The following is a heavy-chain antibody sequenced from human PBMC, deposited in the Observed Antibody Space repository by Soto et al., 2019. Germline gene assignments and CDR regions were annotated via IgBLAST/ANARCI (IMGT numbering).Heavy chain of an antibody. CDR3: ARDPGAIVVVVAATGGWFDP. CDR1: GDSVSSNSAA. V-gene: IGHV6-1*01. D-gene: IGHD2-15*01. CDR2: TYYRSKWYN. J-gene: IGHJ5*02. Sequence: LSQTLSLTCAISGDSVSSNSAAWNWIRQSPSRGLEWLGRTYYRSKWYNDYAVSVKSRITINPDTSKNQFSLQLNSVTPEDTAVYYCARDPGAIVVVVAATGGWFDPWGQGTLVTVSS.